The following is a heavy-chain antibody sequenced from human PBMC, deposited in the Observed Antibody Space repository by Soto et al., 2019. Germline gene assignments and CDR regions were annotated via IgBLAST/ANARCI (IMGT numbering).Heavy chain of an antibody. CDR3: ARGDIVLVPAAGDYYYYGMDV. V-gene: IGHV1-18*01. J-gene: IGHJ6*02. Sequence: QVQLVQSGAEVKKPGASVQVSCKASGYTFTSYGISWVRQAPGQGLEWMGWISAYNGNTNYAQKLQGRVTMTTDTSTSTAYMELRSLRSDDTAVYYCARGDIVLVPAAGDYYYYGMDVWGQGTTVTVSS. CDR2: ISAYNGNT. CDR1: GYTFTSYG. D-gene: IGHD2-2*01.